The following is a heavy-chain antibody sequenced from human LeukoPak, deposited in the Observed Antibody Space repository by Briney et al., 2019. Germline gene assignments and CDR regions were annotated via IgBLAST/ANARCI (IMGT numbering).Heavy chain of an antibody. CDR3: WIGFKIPLGGGFDS. Sequence: PSETLSLTCTVSGGSISSYYWSWIRQPPGKGPVYIGFIHFSRSTNYNPSLANRVTITADTSTNHFSLRLVSAAAAAPAVFYCWIGFKIPLGGGFDSWGQGTLVTVSS. J-gene: IGHJ4*02. D-gene: IGHD3-16*01. CDR1: GGSISSYY. CDR2: IHFSRST. V-gene: IGHV4-59*12.